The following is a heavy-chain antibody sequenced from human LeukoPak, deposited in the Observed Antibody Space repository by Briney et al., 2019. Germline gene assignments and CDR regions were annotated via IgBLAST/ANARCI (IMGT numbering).Heavy chain of an antibody. J-gene: IGHJ4*02. Sequence: PGGSLRLSWAASGFSFSGYAMLWVRQAPGKGLEWVAIISYDGANKYYADSVKGRFTISRDDSKNTLYLQMNSLRAEDTAVYYCARGAPPDYWGQGTLVTVSS. CDR1: GFSFSGYA. CDR3: ARGAPPDY. CDR2: ISYDGANK. V-gene: IGHV3-30-3*01.